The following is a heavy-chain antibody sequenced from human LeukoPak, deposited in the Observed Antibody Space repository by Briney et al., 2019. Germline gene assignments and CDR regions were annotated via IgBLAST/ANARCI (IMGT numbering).Heavy chain of an antibody. D-gene: IGHD4-17*01. J-gene: IGHJ4*02. CDR1: GFNFSIYA. CDR3: TSSYDYGDRGHY. V-gene: IGHV3-49*04. Sequence: GGSLRLSCAASGFNFSIYAMSWVRQAPGKGLEWVGFIRSKAYGGTTEYAASVKGRFTISRDDSKSIAYLQMNSLKTEDTAVYYCTSSYDYGDRGHYWGQGTLVTVSS. CDR2: IRSKAYGGTT.